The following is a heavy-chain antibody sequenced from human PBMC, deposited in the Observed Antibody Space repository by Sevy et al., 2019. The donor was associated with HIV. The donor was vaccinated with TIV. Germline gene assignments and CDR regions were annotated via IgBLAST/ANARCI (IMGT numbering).Heavy chain of an antibody. D-gene: IGHD3-3*01. CDR3: ARTTPLYDFWSGYYGGLGYYVDY. CDR1: GGSISSYY. CDR2: IYYSGST. V-gene: IGHV4-59*01. J-gene: IGHJ4*02. Sequence: SETLSLTCTVSGGSISSYYWSWIRQPPGKGLERIGYIYYSGSTNYNPSLKSRVTISVDTSKNQFSLKLSSVTAADSAVYYCARTTPLYDFWSGYYGGLGYYVDYWGQGTLVTVSS.